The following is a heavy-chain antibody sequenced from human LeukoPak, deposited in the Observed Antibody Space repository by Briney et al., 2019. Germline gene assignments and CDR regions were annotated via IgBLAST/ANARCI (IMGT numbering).Heavy chain of an antibody. V-gene: IGHV5-51*01. J-gene: IGHJ5*02. CDR3: ATSRGGDGYNSLDH. D-gene: IGHD5-24*01. CDR1: GYSFTNYW. Sequence: GESLKISCKGSGYSFTNYWIAWVRQMPGKGLEWMGIVYLADSDTKYSPSFQGQVTISADTSVNTAYLQWSSLKASDSAVYYCATSRGGDGYNSLDHWGQGTLVTVSS. CDR2: VYLADSDT.